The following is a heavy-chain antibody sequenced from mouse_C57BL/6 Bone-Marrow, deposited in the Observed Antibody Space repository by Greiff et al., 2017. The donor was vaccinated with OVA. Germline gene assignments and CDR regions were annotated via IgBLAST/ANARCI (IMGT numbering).Heavy chain of an antibody. D-gene: IGHD1-1*01. CDR2: IYWDDDM. Sequence: QVTLKVSGPGILQSSQTLRLTCSFSGFSLSTSGMGVSWLRQPSGQGLEWLAHIYWDDDMRYHQSLKSPLTISKDTSRNQVFLKITSVDTADTATYYCARSYYGSGDGDAWFAYWGQGTLVTVSA. J-gene: IGHJ3*01. CDR3: ARSYYGSGDGDAWFAY. V-gene: IGHV8-12*01. CDR1: GFSLSTSGMG.